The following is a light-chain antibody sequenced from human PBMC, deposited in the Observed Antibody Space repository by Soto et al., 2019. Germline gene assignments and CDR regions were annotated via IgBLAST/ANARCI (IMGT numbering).Light chain of an antibody. CDR3: QQHGS. V-gene: IGKV3-20*01. Sequence: IVLTQSPRTLSLSLVERATLSCSAPPRVSGSNLAWYQQQPGPAPRLVIYGASRRDTGISERFRRSGSGTDFPLTISRLEPEDFAVYYCQQHGSFGQGTKVDI. J-gene: IGKJ1*01. CDR1: PRVSGSN. CDR2: GAS.